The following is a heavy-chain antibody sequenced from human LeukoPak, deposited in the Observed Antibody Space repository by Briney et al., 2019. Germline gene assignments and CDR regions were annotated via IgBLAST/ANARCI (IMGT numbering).Heavy chain of an antibody. CDR2: IKQDGSEK. Sequence: RGSLRLSCAASGFTFSSYWMSWVCQAPGKGLGWVSNIKQDGSEKYYVVSVKGRFTISRDNAKNSLYLQMTSLTAEDTAVYYCARERCSSTSCYKDRILGMDVWGQGTTVTVSS. D-gene: IGHD2-2*02. J-gene: IGHJ6*02. CDR3: ARERCSSTSCYKDRILGMDV. CDR1: GFTFSSYW. V-gene: IGHV3-7*01.